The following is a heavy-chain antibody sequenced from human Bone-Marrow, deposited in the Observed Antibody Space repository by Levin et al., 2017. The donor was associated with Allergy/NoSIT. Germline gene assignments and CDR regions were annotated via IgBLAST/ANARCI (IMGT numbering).Heavy chain of an antibody. CDR2: ISGSGGFT. D-gene: IGHD3-22*01. V-gene: IGHV3-23*01. Sequence: QSGGSLRLSCAASGFTFSRHAMSWVRQAPGKGLEWVSAISGSGGFTYYADSVKGRFIISRDNSKNTVYVQMNSLKVEDTAVYYCAKDRYFDSSLGPFDPWGQGTRVTVSS. J-gene: IGHJ5*02. CDR3: AKDRYFDSSLGPFDP. CDR1: GFTFSRHA.